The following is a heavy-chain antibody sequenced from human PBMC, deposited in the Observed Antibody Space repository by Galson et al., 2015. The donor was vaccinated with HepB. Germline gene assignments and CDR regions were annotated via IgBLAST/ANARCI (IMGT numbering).Heavy chain of an antibody. V-gene: IGHV3-30*18. CDR3: AKVGDFKPLDP. D-gene: IGHD1-26*01. CDR2: ISYDGDYT. CDR1: GFAFRSYG. J-gene: IGHJ5*02. Sequence: SLRLSCAASGFAFRSYGMHWVRQAPGKGLEWVAVISYDGDYTNYVDSVKGRFTISKDDSKNTVYLQMNSLRDEDTAVYHCAKVGDFKPLDPWGQGTRVIVSS.